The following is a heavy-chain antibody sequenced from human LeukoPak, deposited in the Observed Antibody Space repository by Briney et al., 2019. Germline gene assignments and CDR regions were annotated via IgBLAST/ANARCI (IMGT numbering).Heavy chain of an antibody. J-gene: IGHJ4*02. V-gene: IGHV1-69*13. D-gene: IGHD3-10*01. CDR3: ARLHMVRGVISSGNDY. CDR2: IIPIFGTA. CDR1: GYTFTDYY. Sequence: SVKVSCKASGYTFTDYYMHWVRQAPGQGLEWMGGIIPIFGTANYAQKFQGRVTITADESTSTAYMELSSLRSEDTAVYYCARLHMVRGVISSGNDYWGQGTLVTVSS.